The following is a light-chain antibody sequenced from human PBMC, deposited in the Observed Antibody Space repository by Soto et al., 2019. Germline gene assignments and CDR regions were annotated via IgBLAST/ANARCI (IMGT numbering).Light chain of an antibody. J-gene: IGKJ1*01. V-gene: IGKV3-20*01. CDR3: QLYGVSPKT. CDR2: DAS. Sequence: EIVLPQSPGTLSLSPGERATLSCRASQALTNTYLAWYQQKPGQAPRLLIFDASPRATGIPDRFSGSGSGTDFTLTISRLEPEDFAVYCCQLYGVSPKTFGQGTNVEVK. CDR1: QALTNTY.